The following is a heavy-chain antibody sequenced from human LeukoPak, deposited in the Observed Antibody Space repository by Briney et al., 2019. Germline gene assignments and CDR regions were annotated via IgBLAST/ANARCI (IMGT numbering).Heavy chain of an antibody. CDR3: ARVFYDSSGYDFDY. Sequence: ASVKVSCKASGYTFTGYYMHWVRQAPGQGLEWMGWINPNSGGTNYAQKFQGRVTMTRDTSISTAYMELSRLRSDDTAVYYCARVFYDSSGYDFDYWGQGTLVTVSS. J-gene: IGHJ4*02. V-gene: IGHV1-2*02. CDR2: INPNSGGT. CDR1: GYTFTGYY. D-gene: IGHD3-22*01.